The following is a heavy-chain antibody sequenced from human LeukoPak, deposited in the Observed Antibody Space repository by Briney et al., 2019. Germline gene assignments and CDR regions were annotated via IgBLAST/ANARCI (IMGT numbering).Heavy chain of an antibody. J-gene: IGHJ4*02. Sequence: PGRSLRLSCAASGFTFDDYAMHWVRQAPGKGLEWVSGISWNSGSIGYADSVKGRFTISRDNAKNSLYLQMNSLRAEDMALYYCAKSVNFWSGFRFWGQGTLVTVSS. CDR1: GFTFDDYA. V-gene: IGHV3-9*03. D-gene: IGHD3-3*01. CDR2: ISWNSGSI. CDR3: AKSVNFWSGFRF.